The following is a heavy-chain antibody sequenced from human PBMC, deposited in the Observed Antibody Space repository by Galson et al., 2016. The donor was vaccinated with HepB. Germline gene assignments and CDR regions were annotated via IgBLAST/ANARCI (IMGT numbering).Heavy chain of an antibody. CDR2: IYSGGST. J-gene: IGHJ4*02. V-gene: IGHV3-53*01. D-gene: IGHD1-26*01. CDR1: GFTVSSNY. Sequence: SLRLSCAASGFTVSSNYMSWVRQAPGKGLEWVSVIYSGGSTYYADSVKGRFTISRDNSKNTLYLQMNSLRAEDTAVYYCARGPVGAMSLYYFDYWGQGTLVTVSS. CDR3: ARGPVGAMSLYYFDY.